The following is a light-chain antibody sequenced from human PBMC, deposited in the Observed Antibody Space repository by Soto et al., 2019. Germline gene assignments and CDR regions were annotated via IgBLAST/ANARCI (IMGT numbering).Light chain of an antibody. CDR2: NNN. CDR3: AVWDDSLDGWV. V-gene: IGLV1-44*01. J-gene: IGLJ3*02. CDR1: SSNIGSHV. Sequence: QSVLTQPPSASGTPGQGVTISCSGSSSNIGSHVVYWYQQLAGTAPKLLMYNNNQRPSGVPDRFSGSKSGTSASLAISGLQSEDEADYYCAVWDDSLDGWVFGGGTKLTVL.